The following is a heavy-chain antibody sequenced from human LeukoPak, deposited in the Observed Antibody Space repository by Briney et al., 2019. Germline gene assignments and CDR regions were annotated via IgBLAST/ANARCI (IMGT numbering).Heavy chain of an antibody. CDR2: IYYTGST. CDR1: GGSMSNSSYY. Sequence: PSETLSLTCTVSGGSMSNSSYYWGWIRQPPGKGLEWIGSIYYTGSTYYNPSFKSRITISVDTSKNQFSLKVISVTAADTAVYYCARGRKGYSSYAHWFDPWGQGTLVTVSS. D-gene: IGHD5-18*01. V-gene: IGHV4-39*01. CDR3: ARGRKGYSSYAHWFDP. J-gene: IGHJ5*02.